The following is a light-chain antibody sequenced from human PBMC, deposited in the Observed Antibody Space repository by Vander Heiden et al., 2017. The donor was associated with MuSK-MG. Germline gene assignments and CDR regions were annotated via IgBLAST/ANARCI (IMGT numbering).Light chain of an antibody. CDR2: DVS. J-gene: IGKJ2*02. CDR3: QQDNNCQCT. V-gene: IGKV3-15*01. Sequence: EIGMTQFPATLSVSPGERATIPCRASQSFGINLPWYQQKPGQAPRLLIYDVSTRADGVPARFSGSGSGTEFTLTISSLQYEDFAVYYCQQDNNCQCTFGQGTKVEIK. CDR1: QSFGIN.